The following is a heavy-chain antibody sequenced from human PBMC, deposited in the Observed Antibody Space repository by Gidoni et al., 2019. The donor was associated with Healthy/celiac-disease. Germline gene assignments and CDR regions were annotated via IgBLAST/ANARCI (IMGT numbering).Heavy chain of an antibody. CDR3: ARALVKTISGWFDP. Sequence: QVQLQQWGAGLLKPSEPLSLTCAVYGGSFCGYYWSWIRQPPGKGLEWIGEINHSVSTNYNPSLKRRVTISVDTSKNQFSLKLSSVTAADTAVYYCARALVKTISGWFDPWGQGTLVTVSS. CDR1: GGSFCGYY. J-gene: IGHJ5*02. CDR2: INHSVST. V-gene: IGHV4-34*01. D-gene: IGHD2-15*01.